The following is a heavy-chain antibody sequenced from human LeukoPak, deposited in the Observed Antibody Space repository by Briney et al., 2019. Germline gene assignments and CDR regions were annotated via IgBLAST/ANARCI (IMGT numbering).Heavy chain of an antibody. CDR2: ISGSGGST. J-gene: IGHJ4*02. CDR3: AKGIQLWLITLFDY. V-gene: IGHV3-23*01. Sequence: GGSLRLSCAASGFTFSSYAMSWVRQAPGKGVEWVSAISGSGGSTYYADSVKGRFTISRDNSKNTLYLQMNSLRAEDTSVYYCAKGIQLWLITLFDYWGQGTLVTVSS. D-gene: IGHD5-18*01. CDR1: GFTFSSYA.